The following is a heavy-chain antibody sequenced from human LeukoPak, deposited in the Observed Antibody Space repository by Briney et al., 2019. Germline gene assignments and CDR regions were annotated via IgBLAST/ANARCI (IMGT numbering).Heavy chain of an antibody. CDR2: IIPIFGTA. D-gene: IGHD3-10*01. CDR3: ARGPQSFWFGESGVYFDY. J-gene: IGHJ4*02. Sequence: SVKVSCKASGGTFSSYAISWVRQAPGQGLEWMGGIIPIFGTANYAQKFQGRVTITADESTSTAYMELSSLRSEDTAVYYCARGPQSFWFGESGVYFDYWGQGTLVTVSS. V-gene: IGHV1-69*01. CDR1: GGTFSSYA.